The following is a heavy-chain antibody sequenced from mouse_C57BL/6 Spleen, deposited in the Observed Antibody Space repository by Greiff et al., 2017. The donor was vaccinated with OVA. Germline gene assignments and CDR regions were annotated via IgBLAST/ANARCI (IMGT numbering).Heavy chain of an antibody. V-gene: IGHV1-52*01. J-gene: IGHJ2*01. Sequence: QVQLQQPGAELVRPGSSVKLSCKASGYTFTSYWMHWVKQRPIQGLEWIGNIDPSDSETHYNQKFKDKATLTEDKSSSTAYMQLSSLTSEDSAVYYCAREGGNYFDYWGQGTTLTVSS. D-gene: IGHD1-1*01. CDR2: IDPSDSET. CDR3: AREGGNYFDY. CDR1: GYTFTSYW.